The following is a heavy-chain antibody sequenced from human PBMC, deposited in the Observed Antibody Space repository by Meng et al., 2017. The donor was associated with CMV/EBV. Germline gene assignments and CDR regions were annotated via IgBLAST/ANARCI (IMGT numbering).Heavy chain of an antibody. Sequence: GESLKISCAASGFTFSSYDMHWVRQATGKGLEWVSAIGTAGDTYYPGSVKGRFTISRENAKNSLYLQMNSLRAGDTAVYYCARDVSPRSSAYFAIYYFYALDVWGQGTTVTVSS. V-gene: IGHV3-13*01. J-gene: IGHJ6*02. CDR2: IGTAGDT. CDR1: GFTFSSYD. D-gene: IGHD2-21*01. CDR3: ARDVSPRSSAYFAIYYFYALDV.